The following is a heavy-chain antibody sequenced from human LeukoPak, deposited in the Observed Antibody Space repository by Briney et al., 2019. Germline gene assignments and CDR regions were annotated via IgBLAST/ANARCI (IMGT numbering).Heavy chain of an antibody. CDR2: IYSGGST. V-gene: IGHV3-66*01. D-gene: IGHD5-18*01. J-gene: IGHJ3*02. Sequence: GGSLRLSCAASGFTVSSNYMSWVRQAPGKGLEWVSVIYSGGSTYYADSVKGRFTISRDNSKNTLYLQMNSLRAEDTAVYYCARGVDTAMVGSWGALDIWGQGTMVTVSS. CDR3: ARGVDTAMVGSWGALDI. CDR1: GFTVSSNY.